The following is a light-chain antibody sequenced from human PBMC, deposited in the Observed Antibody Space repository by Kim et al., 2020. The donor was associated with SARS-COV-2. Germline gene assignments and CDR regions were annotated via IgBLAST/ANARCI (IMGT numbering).Light chain of an antibody. Sequence: APGQTARITCGGNNIGTKNVHWYRQKAGQAPVLVIYYDDDRPSGIPERFSGSNSGNTATLTISRVEAEDEADYYCQVWDSNSDPVVFGGGTKLTVL. CDR3: QVWDSNSDPVV. CDR2: YDD. CDR1: NIGTKN. J-gene: IGLJ2*01. V-gene: IGLV3-21*04.